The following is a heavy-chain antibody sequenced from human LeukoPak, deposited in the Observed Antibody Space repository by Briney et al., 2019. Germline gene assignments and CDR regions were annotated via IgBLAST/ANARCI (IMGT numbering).Heavy chain of an antibody. Sequence: GGSLRLSCAASGFTFNAYTMNWFRQAPGKGLEWISYITGSSGTIHYADSVLGRFTVSRDNAKSSLYLQMNSLRAEDTAIYYCAREIVAAGTGDYWGQGTLVIVSS. D-gene: IGHD6-13*01. CDR2: ITGSSGTI. J-gene: IGHJ4*02. V-gene: IGHV3-48*04. CDR3: AREIVAAGTGDY. CDR1: GFTFNAYT.